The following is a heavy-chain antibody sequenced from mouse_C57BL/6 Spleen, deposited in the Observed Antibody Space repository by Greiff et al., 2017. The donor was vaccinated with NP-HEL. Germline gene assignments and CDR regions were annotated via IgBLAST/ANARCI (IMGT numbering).Heavy chain of an antibody. J-gene: IGHJ4*01. V-gene: IGHV7-3*01. CDR3: ASLRAGAMDY. CDR1: GFTFTDYY. CDR2: IRNKANGYTT. Sequence: EVKLQESGGGLVQPGGSLSLSCAASGFTFTDYYMSWVRQPPGKALEWLGFIRNKANGYTTEYSASVKGRFTISRDNSQSILYLQMNALRAEDSATYYCASLRAGAMDYWGQGTSVTVSS. D-gene: IGHD1-1*01.